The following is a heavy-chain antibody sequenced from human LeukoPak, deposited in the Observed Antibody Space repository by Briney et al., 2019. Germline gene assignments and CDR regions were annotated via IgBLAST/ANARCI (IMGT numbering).Heavy chain of an antibody. V-gene: IGHV4-34*01. Sequence: PSETLSLTCAVYGGSFSGYYWSWIRQPPGKGLEWIGEINHSGSTNYNPSLKSRVTISVDTSKNQFSLKLSSVTAADTAVYYCARHGDGDSYEYFLHWGQGTLVTVSS. CDR3: ARHGDGDSYEYFLH. CDR2: INHSGST. CDR1: GGSFSGYY. D-gene: IGHD5-24*01. J-gene: IGHJ1*01.